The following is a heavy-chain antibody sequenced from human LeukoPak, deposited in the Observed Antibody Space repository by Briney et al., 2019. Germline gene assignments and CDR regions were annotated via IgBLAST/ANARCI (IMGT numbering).Heavy chain of an antibody. CDR2: IYYSGNT. J-gene: IGHJ4*02. CDR3: ARDYDYIDY. V-gene: IGHV4-59*11. D-gene: IGHD4/OR15-4a*01. Sequence: SETLSPTCSVSGGSIITHNWNWIRQPPGKGLEWIGYIYYSGNTNYNPSLKSRVTISVDTSKNQFSLKLSSVTAADTAVYYCARDYDYIDYWGQGTLVTVSS. CDR1: GGSIITHN.